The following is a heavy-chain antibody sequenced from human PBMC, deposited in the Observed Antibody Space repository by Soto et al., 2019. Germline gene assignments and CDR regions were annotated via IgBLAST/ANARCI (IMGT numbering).Heavy chain of an antibody. V-gene: IGHV3-74*01. Sequence: EVQLVESGGGLVQPGGSLRLSCAASGFTFSSYWMHWVRQAPGKGLVWVSRTNSDGSSTDYADSVKGRFTISRDNAKNTLYLQMNSLRAEDTAVYYCARDSGSDADYWGQGTLVTVSS. CDR3: ARDSGSDADY. D-gene: IGHD1-26*01. CDR2: TNSDGSST. CDR1: GFTFSSYW. J-gene: IGHJ4*02.